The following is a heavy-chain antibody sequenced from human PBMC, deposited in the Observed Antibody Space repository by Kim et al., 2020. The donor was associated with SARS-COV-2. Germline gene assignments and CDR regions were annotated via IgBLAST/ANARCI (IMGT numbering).Heavy chain of an antibody. CDR2: INPSGGST. Sequence: ASVKVSCKASGYTFTSYYMHWVRQAPGQGLEWMGIINPSGGSTSYAQKFQGRVTMTRDTSTSTVYMELSSLRSEDTAVYYCARDQGLEYGGHRHFDYWGQGTLVTVSS. J-gene: IGHJ4*02. CDR1: GYTFTSYY. V-gene: IGHV1-46*01. CDR3: ARDQGLEYGGHRHFDY. D-gene: IGHD2-8*01.